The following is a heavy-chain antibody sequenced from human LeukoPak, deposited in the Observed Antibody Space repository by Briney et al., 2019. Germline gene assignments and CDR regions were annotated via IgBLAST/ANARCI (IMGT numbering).Heavy chain of an antibody. V-gene: IGHV4-31*03. Sequence: PSETLSLTCTVSGGSISSGDYYWSWIRQHPVKGLEWIGYIYYSGSTYYNPSLKSRVTISVDTSKNQSSLKLSSVTAADTAVYYCARMYYSDNSGSHNWFDPWGQGTLVTVSS. CDR3: ARMYYSDNSGSHNWFDP. CDR2: IYYSGST. CDR1: GGSISSGDYY. J-gene: IGHJ5*02. D-gene: IGHD3-22*01.